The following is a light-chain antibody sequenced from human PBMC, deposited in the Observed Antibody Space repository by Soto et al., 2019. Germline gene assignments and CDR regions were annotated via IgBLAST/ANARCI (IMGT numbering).Light chain of an antibody. Sequence: DIPMTQSPSSLSASVGDRVTITCRASQIISSYLNWYQQKLGKAPKLLIYDAYSLQSGVPSRFSGSGSGTDFTLTISSLQPEDFATYYCQQSFTSPTFGQGTKVEIK. V-gene: IGKV1-39*01. J-gene: IGKJ1*01. CDR2: DAY. CDR1: QIISSY. CDR3: QQSFTSPT.